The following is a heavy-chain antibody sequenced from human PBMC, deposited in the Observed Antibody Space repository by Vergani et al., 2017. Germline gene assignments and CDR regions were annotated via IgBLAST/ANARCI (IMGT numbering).Heavy chain of an antibody. V-gene: IGHV4-31*03. Sequence: QVQLQESGPGLVKPSQTLSLTCTVSGGSISSGGYYWSWIRQHPGKGLEWIGYIYYSGSTYYNPSLKSRVTISVDTSKNQFPLKLSSVTAADTAVYYWARERSLRFLEWLSYGMDVWGQGTTVTVSS. D-gene: IGHD3-3*01. CDR1: GGSISSGGYY. J-gene: IGHJ6*02. CDR3: ARERSLRFLEWLSYGMDV. CDR2: IYYSGST.